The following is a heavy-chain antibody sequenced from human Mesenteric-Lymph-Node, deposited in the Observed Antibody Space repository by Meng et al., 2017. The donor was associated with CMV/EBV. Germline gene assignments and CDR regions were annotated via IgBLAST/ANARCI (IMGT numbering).Heavy chain of an antibody. CDR2: ISAYNGNT. CDR1: GYPFTTYG. D-gene: IGHD6-13*01. J-gene: IGHJ4*02. Sequence: ASVKVSCKASGYPFTTYGINWVRQAPGQGLEWLGWISAYNGNTNYAQKFQGRVNMTTDTSTSTAYMDLRSLRSDDTAVYYCASPSRGIAAAGTTGVGSFDYWGQGTLVTVSS. V-gene: IGHV1-18*01. CDR3: ASPSRGIAAAGTTGVGSFDY.